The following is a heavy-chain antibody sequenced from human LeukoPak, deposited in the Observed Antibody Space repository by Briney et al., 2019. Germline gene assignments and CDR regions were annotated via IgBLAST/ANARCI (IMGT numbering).Heavy chain of an antibody. V-gene: IGHV3-30*03. Sequence: GGSLRLSCVASGFTFGKYWMSWVRQAPGKGLEWVAVISYDGSNKYYADSVKGRFTISRDNSKNTLYPQMNSLRAEDTAVYYCARAQRDLQWGYYYYYGMDVWGQGTTVTVSS. CDR2: ISYDGSNK. CDR1: GFTFGKYW. J-gene: IGHJ6*02. CDR3: ARAQRDLQWGYYYYYGMDV. D-gene: IGHD4-11*01.